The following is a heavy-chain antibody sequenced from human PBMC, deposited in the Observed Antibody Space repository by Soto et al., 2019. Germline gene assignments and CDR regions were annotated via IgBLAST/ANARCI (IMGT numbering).Heavy chain of an antibody. CDR2: IYPGDSDT. CDR1: GYSFTSYW. J-gene: IGHJ6*02. D-gene: IGHD3-22*01. CDR3: ARQEHYYDSSGHYYRGGEYYYYGMDV. Sequence: GESLKISCKGSGYSFTSYWIGWVRQMPGKGLEWMGIIYPGDSDTRYSPSFQGQVTISADKSISTAYLQWSSLKASDTAMYYCARQEHYYDSSGHYYRGGEYYYYGMDVWGQGTTVTVSS. V-gene: IGHV5-51*01.